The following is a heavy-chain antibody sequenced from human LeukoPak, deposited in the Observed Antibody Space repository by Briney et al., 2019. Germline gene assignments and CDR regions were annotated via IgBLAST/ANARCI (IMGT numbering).Heavy chain of an antibody. D-gene: IGHD1-26*01. J-gene: IGHJ4*02. CDR3: AKKLSGSYKGFDY. Sequence: GGSLRLSCAASGFTFSSYAMSWVRQAPGKGLEWLSGISDSGGTVYYADSVKGRFTISRDNSKNSLYLQMNSLRAEDTAVYYCAKKLSGSYKGFDYWGQGTLVTVSS. CDR1: GFTFSSYA. V-gene: IGHV3-23*01. CDR2: ISDSGGTV.